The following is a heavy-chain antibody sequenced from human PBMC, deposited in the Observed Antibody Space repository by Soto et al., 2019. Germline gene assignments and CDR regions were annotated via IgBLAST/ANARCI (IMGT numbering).Heavy chain of an antibody. D-gene: IGHD2-8*01. CDR2: ISIGSTTI. Sequence: LRLSCAASGFTFSTYSMNWARQAPGKGLEWIAYISIGSTTIFYADSVKGRFTISRDNAKSSLYLQMNSLRDEDTAVYYCARDNGMAGSFDPWGQGTLVTVSS. V-gene: IGHV3-48*02. CDR3: ARDNGMAGSFDP. CDR1: GFTFSTYS. J-gene: IGHJ5*02.